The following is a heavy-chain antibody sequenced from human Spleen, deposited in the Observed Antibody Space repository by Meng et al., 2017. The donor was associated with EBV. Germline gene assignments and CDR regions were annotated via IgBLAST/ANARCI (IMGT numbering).Heavy chain of an antibody. CDR2: LIPMLGAP. CDR3: ASESGRGYTPDY. Sequence: QVQLAQSGTEVKKPGSSVKVSCNTSGSPFNSDAISWVRQAPGQGLEWIGWLIPMLGAPNYAQKFQDRVTISADKSTSTHYMQLSSLRSDDTAVYYCASESGRGYTPDYWGRGTLVTVSS. D-gene: IGHD3-10*01. J-gene: IGHJ4*02. V-gene: IGHV1-69*06. CDR1: GSPFNSDA.